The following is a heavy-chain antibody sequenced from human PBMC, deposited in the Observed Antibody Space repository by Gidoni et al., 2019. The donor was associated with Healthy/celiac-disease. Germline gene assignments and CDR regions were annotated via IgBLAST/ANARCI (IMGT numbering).Heavy chain of an antibody. V-gene: IGHV3-73*01. CDR2: IRSKANSYAT. D-gene: IGHD3-22*01. CDR3: TRNYYDRNDAFDI. J-gene: IGHJ3*02. CDR1: WFTFSGSA. Sequence: EVQLVESGGGLVQPGGSLNLSGAASWFTFSGSAMHWVRPASGKGLEWVGRIRSKANSYATAYAASVKGRFTISRDDSKNTAYLQMNSLKTEDTAVYYCTRNYYDRNDAFDIWGQGTMVTVSS.